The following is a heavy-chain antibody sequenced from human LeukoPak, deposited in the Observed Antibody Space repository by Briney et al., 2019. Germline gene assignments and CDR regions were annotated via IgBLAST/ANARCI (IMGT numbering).Heavy chain of an antibody. V-gene: IGHV4-39*07. CDR2: INHSGST. J-gene: IGHJ4*02. D-gene: IGHD3-16*02. CDR3: ARVRREYYDYVWGSYRGYYFDY. Sequence: SETLSLTCTVSGVSISSGGYYWSWIRQPPGKGLEWIGEINHSGSTNYNPSLKSRVAISVDTSKNQFSLKLSSVTAADTAVYYCARVRREYYDYVWGSYRGYYFDYWGQGTLVTVSS. CDR1: GVSISSGGYY.